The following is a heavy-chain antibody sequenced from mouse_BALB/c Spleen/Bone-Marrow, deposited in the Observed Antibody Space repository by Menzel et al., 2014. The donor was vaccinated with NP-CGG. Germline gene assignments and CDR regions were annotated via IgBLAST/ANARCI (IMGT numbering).Heavy chain of an antibody. CDR3: AREIINDYHWYFDV. J-gene: IGHJ1*01. Sequence: EVKLVESGGGLVQPGGSLRLSCATSGFTFTDYYMSWVRQPPGKALEWLGFIGNKANGYTTEYSASVKGRFTISRDNPQSILYLQMNTLRAEDSATYYCAREIINDYHWYFDVWGAGTTVTVSS. CDR2: IGNKANGYTT. V-gene: IGHV7-3*02. D-gene: IGHD2-4*01. CDR1: GFTFTDYY.